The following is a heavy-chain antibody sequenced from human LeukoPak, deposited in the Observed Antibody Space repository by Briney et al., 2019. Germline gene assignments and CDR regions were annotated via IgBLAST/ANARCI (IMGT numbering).Heavy chain of an antibody. CDR3: TRGSMTRQQGHYFDY. J-gene: IGHJ4*02. D-gene: IGHD6-13*01. Sequence: SETLSLTCTVSGGSISSYYWSWIRQPPGKGLEWIGYIYYSGSTNYNPSLKSRVTISVDTSKNQFSLKLSSVTAADTAVYYCTRGSMTRQQGHYFDYWGQGTLVTVSS. CDR1: GGSISSYY. V-gene: IGHV4-59*01. CDR2: IYYSGST.